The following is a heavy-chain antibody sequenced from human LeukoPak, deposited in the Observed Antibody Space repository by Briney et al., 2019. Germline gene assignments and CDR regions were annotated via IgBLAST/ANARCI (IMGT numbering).Heavy chain of an antibody. D-gene: IGHD3-22*01. Sequence: PGGSLRLSCAASGFTFSSYAMSWVRQAPGEGLEWVSAISGSGGSTYYADSVKGRFTISRDNSKNTLYLQMNSLRAEDTAVYYCAKDLKRTITMIVAPRVPPDYWGQGTLVTVSS. CDR2: ISGSGGST. J-gene: IGHJ4*02. CDR1: GFTFSSYA. V-gene: IGHV3-23*01. CDR3: AKDLKRTITMIVAPRVPPDY.